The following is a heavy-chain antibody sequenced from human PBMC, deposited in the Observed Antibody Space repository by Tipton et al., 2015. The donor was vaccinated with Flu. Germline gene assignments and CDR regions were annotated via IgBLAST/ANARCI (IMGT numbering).Heavy chain of an antibody. Sequence: SLRLSCAASGFTFSSYAMSWVRQAPGKGLEWVSAISGSGGSTYYADSVKGRFTISRDNSKNTLYLQMNSLRAEDTAVYYCAKDPEPQWLPRGNWFDPWGQGTLVTVSS. CDR2: ISGSGGST. J-gene: IGHJ5*02. CDR1: GFTFSSYA. CDR3: AKDPEPQWLPRGNWFDP. V-gene: IGHV3-23*01. D-gene: IGHD6-19*01.